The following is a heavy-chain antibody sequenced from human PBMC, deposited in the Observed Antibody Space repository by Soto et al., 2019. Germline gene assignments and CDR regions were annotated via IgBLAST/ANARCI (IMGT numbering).Heavy chain of an antibody. D-gene: IGHD2-2*01. CDR1: GFMFSSYG. Sequence: LRLSCAASGFMFSSYGMSWVRQAPGKGLEWVSSLSSSGDGTYYADSVKGRFTISRDNSRDTLYLQMNSLRADDTAVYYCAKPRVSRNYYAMDVWGQGTTVTVSS. J-gene: IGHJ6*02. CDR2: LSSSGDGT. V-gene: IGHV3-23*01. CDR3: AKPRVSRNYYAMDV.